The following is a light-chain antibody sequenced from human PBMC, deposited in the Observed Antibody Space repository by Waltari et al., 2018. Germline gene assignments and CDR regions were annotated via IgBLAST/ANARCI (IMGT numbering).Light chain of an antibody. CDR3: QQRSRWPLT. CDR1: QSIDIY. J-gene: IGKJ4*01. V-gene: IGKV3-11*01. Sequence: EIVLTQSPATLSLSPGESATLSCRASQSIDIYLAWYQQRPGPAPRLLISDASYRATGIPARFRGSGSGTDFTLTISSLEPEDFAVYSCQQRSRWPLTFGGGTKVEL. CDR2: DAS.